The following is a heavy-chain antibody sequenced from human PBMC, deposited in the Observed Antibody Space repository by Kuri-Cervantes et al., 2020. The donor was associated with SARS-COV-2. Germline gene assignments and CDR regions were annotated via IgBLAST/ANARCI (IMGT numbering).Heavy chain of an antibody. CDR2: ISYDGSNK. D-gene: IGHD3-3*01. V-gene: IGHV3-30*18. Sequence: GGSLRLSCAASGFTFSSYGMHWVRQAPGKGLEWVAVISYDGSNKYYADSVKGRFTISRDNSKNTPYLQMNSLRAEDTAVYYCAKGLYYDFWSGYLGYYGMDVWGQGTTVTVSS. CDR3: AKGLYYDFWSGYLGYYGMDV. J-gene: IGHJ6*02. CDR1: GFTFSSYG.